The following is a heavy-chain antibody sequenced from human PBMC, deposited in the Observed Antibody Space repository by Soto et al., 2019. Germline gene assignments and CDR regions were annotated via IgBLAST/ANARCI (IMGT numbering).Heavy chain of an antibody. V-gene: IGHV3-11*01. CDR1: GFIFTDYS. Sequence: GGSLRLSCSASGFIFTDYSMTWIRQAPGKGLEWVSCISNGDETTQYADSVKGRFSVSRDNAKKVLFLQMNSLRVDDTAVYYCARDPKRSDGYNFDSWGRGALVTVSS. CDR2: ISNGDETT. J-gene: IGHJ4*02. D-gene: IGHD2-15*01. CDR3: ARDPKRSDGYNFDS.